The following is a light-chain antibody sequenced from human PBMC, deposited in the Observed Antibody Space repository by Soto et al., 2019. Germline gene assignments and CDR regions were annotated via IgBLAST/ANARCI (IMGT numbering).Light chain of an antibody. CDR1: QSVSSSY. Sequence: EIVLTQSPGTLSLPPGERATLSCRASQSVSSSYLAWYQQKPGQAPRLLIYGASGRATGIPDRFSGSVSGTDFTLTISRLEPEDFAVYYCQQYGSSPPVTFGQGTRLEIK. CDR2: GAS. J-gene: IGKJ5*01. V-gene: IGKV3-20*01. CDR3: QQYGSSPPVT.